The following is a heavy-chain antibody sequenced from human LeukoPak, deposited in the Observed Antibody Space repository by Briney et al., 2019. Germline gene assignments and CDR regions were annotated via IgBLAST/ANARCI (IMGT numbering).Heavy chain of an antibody. D-gene: IGHD7-27*01. CDR1: GFSFSTYA. J-gene: IGHJ4*02. Sequence: GGSLRLSCAASGFSFSTYAMSWARQAPGKGMEWVSLISGSGGSTYYADSVKGRFTISRDNSKNTLYLQMNSLRAEDTAVYFCAKDQPWGLFDSWGQGTLVTVSS. CDR2: ISGSGGST. CDR3: AKDQPWGLFDS. V-gene: IGHV3-23*01.